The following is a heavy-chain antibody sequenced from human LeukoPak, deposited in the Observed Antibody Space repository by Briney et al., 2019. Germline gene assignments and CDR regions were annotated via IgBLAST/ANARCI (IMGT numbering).Heavy chain of an antibody. CDR1: GGSFSGYY. V-gene: IGHV4-34*01. J-gene: IGHJ4*02. CDR3: ARGAVGSGTYFDY. CDR2: INHSGGT. Sequence: SETLSLTCAVYGGSFSGYYWSWIRQPPGKGLEWIGEINHSGGTNYNPSLKSRVTISVDTSKNQFSLKLSSVTAADTAVYYCARGAVGSGTYFDYWGQGTLVTVSS. D-gene: IGHD3-10*01.